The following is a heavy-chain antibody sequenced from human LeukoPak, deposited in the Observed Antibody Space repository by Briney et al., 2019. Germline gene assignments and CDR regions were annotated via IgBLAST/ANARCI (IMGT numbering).Heavy chain of an antibody. J-gene: IGHJ4*02. CDR1: GFTFSSYS. CDR2: ISSSSSYI. CDR3: ARARQATGYSSGWYDVRY. V-gene: IGHV3-21*01. Sequence: PGGSLRLSCAASGFTFSSYSMNWVRQAPGKGLEWVSSISSSSSYIYYADSVKGRFTISRDNAKNSLYLQMNSLRAEDTAVYYCARARQATGYSSGWYDVRYWGQGTLVTVS. D-gene: IGHD6-19*01.